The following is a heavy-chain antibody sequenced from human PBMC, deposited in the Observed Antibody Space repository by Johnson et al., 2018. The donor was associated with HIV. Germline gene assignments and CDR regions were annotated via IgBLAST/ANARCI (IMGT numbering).Heavy chain of an antibody. CDR3: AKDTYDSDAFDI. CDR2: IRYDGSNK. CDR1: GFTFSSYG. D-gene: IGHD3-22*01. J-gene: IGHJ3*02. Sequence: QVQLVESGGGWVKPGGSLRVSCAASGFTFSSYGMHWVRQAPGKGLEWVAFIRYDGSNKYYPDSVKGRFTISRDNSKNTLYLQMKSLRAEDTAVYYCAKDTYDSDAFDIWGQGTMVTVSS. V-gene: IGHV3-30*02.